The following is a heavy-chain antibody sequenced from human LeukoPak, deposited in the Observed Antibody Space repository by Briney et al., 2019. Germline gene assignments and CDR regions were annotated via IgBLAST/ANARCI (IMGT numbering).Heavy chain of an antibody. CDR1: GFTFDDYG. CDR3: AKSSYYYGSGSSNWFDP. CDR2: INWNGGST. J-gene: IGHJ5*02. V-gene: IGHV3-20*04. Sequence: GGSLRLSCAASGFTFDDYGMSWVRQVPGKGLEWVSNINWNGGSTGYADSVKGRFTISRDNAKNSLYLQMNSLRAEDTAVYYCAKSSYYYGSGSSNWFDPWGQGTLVTVSS. D-gene: IGHD3-10*01.